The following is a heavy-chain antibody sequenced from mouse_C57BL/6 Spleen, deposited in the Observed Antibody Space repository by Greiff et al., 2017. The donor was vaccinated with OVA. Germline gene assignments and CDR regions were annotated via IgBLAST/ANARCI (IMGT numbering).Heavy chain of an antibody. CDR1: GYTFTSYW. Sequence: QVQLQQSGTELVKPGASVKLSCKASGYTFTSYWMHWVKQRPGQGLEWIGNINPSNGGTNYTEKFKSKATLTVDKSSSTAYMQLSSLTSEDSAVYYCAHYYGSSLWYFDVWGTGTTVTVSS. CDR2: INPSNGGT. V-gene: IGHV1-53*01. J-gene: IGHJ1*03. D-gene: IGHD1-1*01. CDR3: AHYYGSSLWYFDV.